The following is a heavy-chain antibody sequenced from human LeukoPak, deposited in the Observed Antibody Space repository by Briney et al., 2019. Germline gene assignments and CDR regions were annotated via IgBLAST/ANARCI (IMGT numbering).Heavy chain of an antibody. V-gene: IGHV3-30*04. CDR1: GFTFSSYA. CDR2: ISYDGSNK. D-gene: IGHD3-3*01. J-gene: IGHJ5*02. CDR3: AKGDKELVFKRGIGGFDP. Sequence: AGGSLRLSCAASGFTFSSYAMHWVRQAPGKGLEWVTVISYDGSNKYYADSMKGRFTISRDNSKNTLYLQMNSLRAEDTAVYYCAKGDKELVFKRGIGGFDPWGQGTLVTVSS.